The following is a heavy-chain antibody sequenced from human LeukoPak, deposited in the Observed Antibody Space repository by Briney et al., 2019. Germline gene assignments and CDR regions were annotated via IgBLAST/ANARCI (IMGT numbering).Heavy chain of an antibody. Sequence: SQTLSLTCTVSGGSISSGGYYWSWIRQHPGKGLEWIGYIYYSGSTNYNPSLKSRVTISVDTSKNQFSLKLSSVTAADTAVYYCARDWYSSGWYDYWGQGTLVTVSS. V-gene: IGHV4-31*03. J-gene: IGHJ4*02. CDR2: IYYSGST. CDR3: ARDWYSSGWYDY. CDR1: GGSISSGGYY. D-gene: IGHD6-19*01.